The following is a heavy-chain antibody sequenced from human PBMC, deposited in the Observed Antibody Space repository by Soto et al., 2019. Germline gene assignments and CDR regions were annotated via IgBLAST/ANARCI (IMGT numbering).Heavy chain of an antibody. CDR1: GYTFTSHH. CDR2: INAGDGYT. J-gene: IGHJ4*02. CDR3: ARAIGMVALDY. D-gene: IGHD3-10*01. V-gene: IGHV1-3*05. Sequence: QVQFVQSGAEEREPGASVKVTCETSGYTFTSHHIHWVRQAPGQWLEWMGLINAGDGYTQYSRTFQDRVTFSRDTSAGTAYMEFSGLTYEDTAVYYCARAIGMVALDYWGQGTLVTVSS.